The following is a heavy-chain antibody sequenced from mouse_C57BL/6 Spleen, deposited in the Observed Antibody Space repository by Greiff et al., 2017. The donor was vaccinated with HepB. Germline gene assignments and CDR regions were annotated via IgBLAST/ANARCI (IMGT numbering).Heavy chain of an antibody. CDR3: VRHGSNYGFAY. Sequence: EVQLVESGGGLVQPKGSLKLSCAASGFSFNTYAMNWVRQAPGKGLEWVARIRSKSNNYATYYADSVKDRFTISRDDSESMLYLQMNNLKTEDTAMYYCVRHGSNYGFAYWGQGTLVTVSA. D-gene: IGHD2-5*01. J-gene: IGHJ3*01. CDR1: GFSFNTYA. CDR2: IRSKSNNYAT. V-gene: IGHV10-1*01.